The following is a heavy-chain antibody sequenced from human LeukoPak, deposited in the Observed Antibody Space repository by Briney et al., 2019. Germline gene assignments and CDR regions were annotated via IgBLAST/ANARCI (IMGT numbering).Heavy chain of an antibody. V-gene: IGHV3-30*01. CDR2: ISYDGSNK. J-gene: IGHJ4*02. D-gene: IGHD6-19*01. Sequence: PGGSLRLSCAASGFTSSSYATHWVRQAPGKGLEWVAVISYDGSNKYYADSVKGRFTISRDNSKNTLYLQMNSLRAEDTAVYYCARSSSGWTNDYWGQGTLVTVSS. CDR3: ARSSSGWTNDY. CDR1: GFTSSSYA.